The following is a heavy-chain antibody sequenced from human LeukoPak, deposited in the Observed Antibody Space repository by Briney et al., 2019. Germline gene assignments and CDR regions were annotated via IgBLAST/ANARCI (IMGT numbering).Heavy chain of an antibody. CDR1: GGSISSYY. CDR3: ARGATGTTFDYFDY. D-gene: IGHD1-7*01. J-gene: IGHJ4*02. CDR2: IYYNGST. Sequence: SETLSLTCTVSGGSISSYYWSWIRQPPGKGLEWIGYIYYNGSTNYNPSLKSRVTISVDTSKNQFSLKLSSVTAADTAVYYCARGATGTTFDYFDYWGQGTLVTVSS. V-gene: IGHV4-59*01.